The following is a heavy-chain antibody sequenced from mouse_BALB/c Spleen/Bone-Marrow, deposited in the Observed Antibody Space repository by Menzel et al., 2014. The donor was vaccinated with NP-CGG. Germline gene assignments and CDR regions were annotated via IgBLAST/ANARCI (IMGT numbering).Heavy chain of an antibody. V-gene: IGHV1S56*01. J-gene: IGHJ3*01. CDR3: AICYGYDEFAY. D-gene: IGHD2-2*01. Sequence: QVQLQQSGPELVKPGASVKMSCKASGYTFTSYYIHWVKQRPGQGLEWIGWIYPGDGSTKYNEKFKGKTTLTADKSSSTAYMLLSSLTSEDSAIYFCAICYGYDEFAYWGQGTLVPVSA. CDR2: IYPGDGST. CDR1: GYTFTSYY.